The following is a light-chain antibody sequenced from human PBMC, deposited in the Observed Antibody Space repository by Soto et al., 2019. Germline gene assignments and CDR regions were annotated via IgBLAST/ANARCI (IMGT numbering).Light chain of an antibody. V-gene: IGKV3-20*01. CDR2: GAS. CDR1: DSVNCD. J-gene: IGKJ5*01. CDR3: QQYSRSRIN. Sequence: VMTQSLATLTVCPGERATLSCKESDSVNCDVGWYQQKPGQAPRFLNDGASNRAADKPDRFSGSGSGTDFTLTISRLDPEYFAEYHYQQYSRSRINFGQGTRLET.